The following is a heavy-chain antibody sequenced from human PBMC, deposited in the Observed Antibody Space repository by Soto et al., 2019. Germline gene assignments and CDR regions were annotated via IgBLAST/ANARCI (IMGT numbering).Heavy chain of an antibody. CDR1: GFTFSTYG. J-gene: IGHJ4*02. D-gene: IGHD3-22*01. Sequence: GGSLRLSCAASGFTFSTYGIHWVRQAPGKGLEWVALIGYDGSNKYYADSVRGRFTISRDNSKNTLYLQMNSLRAEDTAVYYCARDRNYDDNSAYYYHFDYWGQGTLVTVSS. V-gene: IGHV3-33*01. CDR2: IGYDGSNK. CDR3: ARDRNYDDNSAYYYHFDY.